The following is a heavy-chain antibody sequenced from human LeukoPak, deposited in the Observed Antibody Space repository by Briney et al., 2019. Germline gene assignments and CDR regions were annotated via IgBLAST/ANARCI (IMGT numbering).Heavy chain of an antibody. V-gene: IGHV4-39*01. CDR1: GDSIGSGTHY. CDR3: ARFYGDYVFRVDEYFDY. J-gene: IGHJ4*02. CDR2: IYYSGST. D-gene: IGHD4-17*01. Sequence: SETLSLTCSASGDSIGSGTHYWGWIRQPPGKGLVWIGSIYYSGSTYYTPSLKSRVTISVDTTKNQFSLKVSSVSAADTAVYYCARFYGDYVFRVDEYFDYWGQGTLVTVSS.